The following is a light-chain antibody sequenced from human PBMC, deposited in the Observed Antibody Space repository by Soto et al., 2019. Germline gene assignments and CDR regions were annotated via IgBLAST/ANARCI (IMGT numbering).Light chain of an antibody. J-gene: IGLJ2*01. V-gene: IGLV2-8*01. CDR2: HVS. CDR1: GTDVGQYNY. Sequence: QSALTQPPSASGSPGQSVTISCTGAGTDVGQYNYVSWYQQHPGKAPKLLIHHVSRRPSGVPARFSGSKSGNTASLTVSGLQTEDEADYYCSSYTSTNTPVVFGRGTKLTVL. CDR3: SSYTSTNTPVV.